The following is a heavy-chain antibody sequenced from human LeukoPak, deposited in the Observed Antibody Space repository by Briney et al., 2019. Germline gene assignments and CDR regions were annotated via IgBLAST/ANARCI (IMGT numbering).Heavy chain of an antibody. CDR3: ARDRMEAHCGGDCYPFDY. Sequence: ASVKVSCKASGYTFTSYGISWVRQAPGQGLEWMGRISAYNGNTNYAQKLQGRVTMTTDTSTSTAYMELRSLRSDDTAVYYCARDRMEAHCGGDCYPFDYWGQGTLVTVSS. CDR2: ISAYNGNT. CDR1: GYTFTSYG. J-gene: IGHJ4*02. V-gene: IGHV1-18*01. D-gene: IGHD2-21*02.